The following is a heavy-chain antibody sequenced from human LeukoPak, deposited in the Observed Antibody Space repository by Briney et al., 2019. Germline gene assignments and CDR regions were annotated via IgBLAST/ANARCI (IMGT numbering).Heavy chain of an antibody. V-gene: IGHV3-21*01. D-gene: IGHD3-22*01. Sequence: GGSLRLSCAASGFTFSSYSVNWVRQAPGKGLEWVSSISSSSTYIYYADSVKGRFTISRDNAKNSLYLQMNSLRAEDTAVYYCARGVNYYDSSGYYGVVGFDYWGQGTLVTVSS. CDR3: ARGVNYYDSSGYYGVVGFDY. CDR1: GFTFSSYS. CDR2: ISSSSTYI. J-gene: IGHJ4*02.